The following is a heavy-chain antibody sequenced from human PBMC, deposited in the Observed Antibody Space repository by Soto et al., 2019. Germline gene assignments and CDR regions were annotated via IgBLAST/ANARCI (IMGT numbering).Heavy chain of an antibody. CDR2: ISGSTGII. D-gene: IGHD3-10*01. CDR1: GFTFSSYS. J-gene: IGHJ4*02. V-gene: IGHV3-48*02. CDR3: ARAEGPYGSGNYYPRYYFDS. Sequence: GGSLRLSCSASGFTFSSYSMNWVRQSPGKGLEWVSYISGSTGIIYYADSVRGRFTTSRDNAKNSLYLQMNSLRDEDTAVYYCARAEGPYGSGNYYPRYYFDSWGQGTLVTVSS.